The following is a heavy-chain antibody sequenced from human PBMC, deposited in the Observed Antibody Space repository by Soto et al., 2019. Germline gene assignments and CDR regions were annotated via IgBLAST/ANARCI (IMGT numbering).Heavy chain of an antibody. CDR2: ISGSGGST. CDR1: GCTFSSYA. D-gene: IGHD3-3*01. Sequence: SWVSLRLSCAASGCTFSSYAMSWVRQAPGKGLEWVSAISGSGGSTYYADSVKGRFTISRDNSKNTLYLQMNSLRAEDTAVYYCAKEINSDFWRTDGAFDIWGQGTMVTVSS. CDR3: AKEINSDFWRTDGAFDI. V-gene: IGHV3-23*01. J-gene: IGHJ3*02.